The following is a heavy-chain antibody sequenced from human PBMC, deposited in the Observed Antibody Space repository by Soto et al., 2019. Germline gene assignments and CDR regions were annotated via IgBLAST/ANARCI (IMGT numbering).Heavy chain of an antibody. J-gene: IGHJ6*03. Sequence: GGSLRLSCSASGFTFSSYGMHWVRQAPGKGLEWVAVISYDGSNKYYADSVKGRFTISRDNSKNTLYLQMNSLRAEDTAVYYCAKNPLVVPAAMRFDYYMDVWGKGTTVTVSS. CDR3: AKNPLVVPAAMRFDYYMDV. D-gene: IGHD2-2*01. V-gene: IGHV3-30*18. CDR2: ISYDGSNK. CDR1: GFTFSSYG.